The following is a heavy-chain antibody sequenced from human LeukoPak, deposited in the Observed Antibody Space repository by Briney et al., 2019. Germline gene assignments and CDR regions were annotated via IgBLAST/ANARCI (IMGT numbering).Heavy chain of an antibody. J-gene: IGHJ4*02. CDR2: IYTNGRT. Sequence: SQTLSLTCSVSGDFISTGSYYWIWIRQPAGKGLEWIVHIYTNGRTDYNPSLKSRVTISVDKSKNQFALRLSSVTAADTAVYYCANSVGVVLLYYWGQGTLVTVSS. CDR3: ANSVGVVLLYY. CDR1: GDFISTGSYY. D-gene: IGHD2-21*01. V-gene: IGHV4-61*09.